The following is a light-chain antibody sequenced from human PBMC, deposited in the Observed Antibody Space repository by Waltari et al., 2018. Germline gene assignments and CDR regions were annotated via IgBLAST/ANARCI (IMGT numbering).Light chain of an antibody. CDR2: GAS. CDR1: QSVSSN. J-gene: IGKJ4*01. Sequence: EIVMTQSPVTLSVSPGERATLSCRASQSVSSNLAWYQQKPGQAPRLLIYGASTGATGIPARFSGSGSGTEFTLTISSLQSEDFAVYYCQQYNNWLTFGGGTKVEIK. V-gene: IGKV3-15*01. CDR3: QQYNNWLT.